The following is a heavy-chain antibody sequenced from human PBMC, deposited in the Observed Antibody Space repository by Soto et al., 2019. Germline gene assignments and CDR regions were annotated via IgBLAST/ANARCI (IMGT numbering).Heavy chain of an antibody. J-gene: IGHJ5*02. CDR3: AKTFFSGSGSYRGWFDP. V-gene: IGHV3-23*01. CDR1: GFVFSSYA. Sequence: EVQLLESGGGLVQFGGSLRLSCAASGFVFSSYAMTWVRQAPGKGLEWVSVISGSGDNTYYADSVKGRFTISRDGSKDTLYLQMNSLRADDTAVYYCAKTFFSGSGSYRGWFDPWGQGTQVTVSS. CDR2: ISGSGDNT. D-gene: IGHD3-10*01.